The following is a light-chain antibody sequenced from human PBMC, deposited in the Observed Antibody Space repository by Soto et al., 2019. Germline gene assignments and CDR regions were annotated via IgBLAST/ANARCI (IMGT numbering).Light chain of an antibody. CDR3: LQDYSYPYT. Sequence: IQMTQSPSSLSASVGDRVTITCRASQDIKNDLGWYQQKPGRAPKLLMYSASTLHTEVPSRFSGSGSGSDFTLTISSLQPEDFATYYCLQDYSYPYTFGQGTKLEIK. CDR2: SAS. J-gene: IGKJ2*01. V-gene: IGKV1-6*01. CDR1: QDIKND.